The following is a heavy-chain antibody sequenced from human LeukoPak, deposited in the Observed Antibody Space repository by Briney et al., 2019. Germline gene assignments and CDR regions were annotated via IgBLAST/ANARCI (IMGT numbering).Heavy chain of an antibody. CDR2: INPNSGGT. J-gene: IGHJ3*02. Sequence: GASVKVSCEASGYTFTGYYMHWVRQAAGQGLEWMGRINPNSGGTSYAQKFQGRVTMTRDTSISTAYMELSRLRSDDTAVYYCARGRRSGYYDDAFDIWGQGTMVTVSS. CDR3: ARGRRSGYYDDAFDI. CDR1: GYTFTGYY. V-gene: IGHV1-2*06. D-gene: IGHD3-22*01.